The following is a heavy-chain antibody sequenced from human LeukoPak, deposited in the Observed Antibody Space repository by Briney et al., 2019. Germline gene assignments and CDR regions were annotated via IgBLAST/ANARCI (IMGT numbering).Heavy chain of an antibody. CDR2: INPNSGGT. CDR3: ARAGYDSSGYYSY. CDR1: GYTFTGYY. V-gene: IGHV1-2*06. D-gene: IGHD3-22*01. J-gene: IGHJ4*02. Sequence: ASVKVSCKASGYTFTGYYMHWVRQAPGQGLEWMGRINPNSGGTNYAQKFQGRVTMTRDTSTSTVYMELSSLRSDDTAVYYCARAGYDSSGYYSYWGQGTLVTVSS.